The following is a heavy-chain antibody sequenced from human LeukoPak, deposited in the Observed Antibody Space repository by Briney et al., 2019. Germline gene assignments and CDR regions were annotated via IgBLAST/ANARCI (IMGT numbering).Heavy chain of an antibody. Sequence: PGGSLRLSCAASGFTVSSNYMSWVRQAPGKGLEWVSVIYSGGSTYYADSVKGRFTISRDNSKNTLYLQMNSLRAEDTAVYYCARARDSGSYPDAFDIWGQGTMDTVSS. J-gene: IGHJ3*02. D-gene: IGHD1-26*01. CDR3: ARARDSGSYPDAFDI. CDR2: IYSGGST. V-gene: IGHV3-53*01. CDR1: GFTVSSNY.